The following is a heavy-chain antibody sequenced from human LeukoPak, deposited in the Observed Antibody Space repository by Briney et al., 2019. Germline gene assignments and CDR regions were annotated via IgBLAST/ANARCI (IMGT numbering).Heavy chain of an antibody. CDR1: GFNFNDYY. J-gene: IGHJ4*02. CDR2: VSSGGGTI. D-gene: IGHD6-25*01. CDR3: AKDRGSSGGGGFDY. Sequence: GGSLRLSCAASGFNFNDYYMSWIRQAPGKGLEGVSYVSSGGGTIYYADSVKGRFTISRDNAKNSLYLQMNSLRAEDTALYYCAKDRGSSGGGGFDYWGQGTLVTVSS. V-gene: IGHV3-11*01.